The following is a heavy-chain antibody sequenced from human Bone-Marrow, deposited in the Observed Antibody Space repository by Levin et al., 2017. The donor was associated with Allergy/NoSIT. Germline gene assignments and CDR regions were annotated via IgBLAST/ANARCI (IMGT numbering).Heavy chain of an antibody. Sequence: GESLKISCAASGFTFSSYAMSWVRQAPGKGLEWVSAISGSGGSTYYADSVKGRFTISRDNSKNTLYLQMNSLRAEDTAVYYCAKGDTGGYYYYYGMDVWGQGTTVTVSS. CDR2: ISGSGGST. J-gene: IGHJ6*02. V-gene: IGHV3-23*01. CDR3: AKGDTGGYYYYYGMDV. D-gene: IGHD7-27*01. CDR1: GFTFSSYA.